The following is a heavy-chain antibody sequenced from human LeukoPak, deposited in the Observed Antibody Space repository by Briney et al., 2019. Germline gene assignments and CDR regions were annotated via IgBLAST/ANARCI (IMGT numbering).Heavy chain of an antibody. J-gene: IGHJ4*02. D-gene: IGHD7-27*01. CDR1: GYTFTSFD. Sequence: GASEKVSCKASGYTFTSFDFNWVRQATGQGLEWMGWMKSNNGHTGYAQKFQGRVTMTRDTSISTAYMELSSLTFEDTAVYYCARGPPNWGMVGYWGQGTLVTVSS. V-gene: IGHV1-8*01. CDR2: MKSNNGHT. CDR3: ARGPPNWGMVGY.